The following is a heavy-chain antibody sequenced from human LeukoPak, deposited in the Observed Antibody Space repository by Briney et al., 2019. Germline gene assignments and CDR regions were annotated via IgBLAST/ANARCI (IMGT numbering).Heavy chain of an antibody. Sequence: PGGSLSLSCAASGFTFSNYWMHWVRQVPGKGLVWVARISNSGRSTTYADSVKGRFTISRDNAKNTLYLQMNSLRAEDTAVYYCAGGYSGYDLRYCSGGSCYSDPWGVDYWGQGTLVTVSS. V-gene: IGHV3-74*01. CDR2: ISNSGRST. CDR3: AGGYSGYDLRYCSGGSCYSDPWGVDY. J-gene: IGHJ4*02. D-gene: IGHD2-15*01. CDR1: GFTFSNYW.